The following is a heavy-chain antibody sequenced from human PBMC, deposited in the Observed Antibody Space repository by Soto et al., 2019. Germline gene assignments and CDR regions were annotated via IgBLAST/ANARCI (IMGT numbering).Heavy chain of an antibody. CDR1: GYTFSNFW. J-gene: IGHJ4*02. CDR3: ARSPRSSPYFDY. CDR2: IYPGDQET. V-gene: IGHV5-51*01. D-gene: IGHD6-13*01. Sequence: VESLKISCQCSGYTFSNFWICCVLQLPGKVLEWMGIIYPGDQETRYSPSFHGKVTISADKSINTAYLQWNSLEASDTAFYFCARSPRSSPYFDYWGQGALVTVSS.